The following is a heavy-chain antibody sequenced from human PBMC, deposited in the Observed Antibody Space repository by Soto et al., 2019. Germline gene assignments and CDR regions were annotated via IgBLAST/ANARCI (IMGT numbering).Heavy chain of an antibody. CDR3: ARVVALSASRPRFDY. D-gene: IGHD2-15*01. CDR1: GGTFSSYA. CDR2: IIPIFGTA. Sequence: SVKVSCKASGGTFSSYAISWLRQAPGQGLEWMGGIIPIFGTANYAQKFQGRVTITADKSTSTAYMELSSLRSEDTAVYYCARVVALSASRPRFDYWGQGTLVTVSS. V-gene: IGHV1-69*06. J-gene: IGHJ4*02.